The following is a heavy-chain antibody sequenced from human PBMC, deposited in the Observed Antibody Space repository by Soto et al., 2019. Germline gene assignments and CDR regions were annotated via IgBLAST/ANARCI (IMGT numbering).Heavy chain of an antibody. V-gene: IGHV3-30-3*01. CDR1: GFTFSSYA. J-gene: IGHJ4*02. D-gene: IGHD1-7*01. CDR2: ISYDGSNK. CDR3: ARDRYNWNYDY. Sequence: PGGSLRLSCAASGFTFSSYAMHWVRQAPGKGLEWVAVISYDGSNKYYADSVKGRFTISRDNSKNTLYLQMNSLRAEDTAVYYCARDRYNWNYDYWAQGTLVTVSS.